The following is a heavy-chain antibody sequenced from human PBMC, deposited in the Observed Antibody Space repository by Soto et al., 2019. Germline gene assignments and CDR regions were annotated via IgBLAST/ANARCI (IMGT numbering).Heavy chain of an antibody. Sequence: EVQLLESGGGLVQPGGSLRLSCAASGFTFSSYAMSWVRQAPGKGLEWVSAISSSGSSTYSADSVKGRFTISRDNSKNTLYLQMNSLRAEDTAVYYCATDTSTWYGGLDYYAMDVWGQGTTVTVS. J-gene: IGHJ6*02. D-gene: IGHD6-13*01. V-gene: IGHV3-23*01. CDR2: ISSSGSST. CDR3: ATDTSTWYGGLDYYAMDV. CDR1: GFTFSSYA.